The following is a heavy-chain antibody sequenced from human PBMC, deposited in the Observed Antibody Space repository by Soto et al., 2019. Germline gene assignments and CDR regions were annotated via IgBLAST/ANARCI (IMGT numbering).Heavy chain of an antibody. V-gene: IGHV3-33*01. D-gene: IGHD3-16*01. CDR2: TWYDETNK. CDR3: ARGAGNYYYYMDV. Sequence: QVRLVESGGGVVQPGRSLRLSCAASGFSFSTYGMHWVRQAPGKGLEWVAVTWYDETNKYYADSVKGRFIISRDNSKNTLDLQMNILRTEDTAVYYCARGAGNYYYYMDVWGEGTTVTVSS. CDR1: GFSFSTYG. J-gene: IGHJ6*03.